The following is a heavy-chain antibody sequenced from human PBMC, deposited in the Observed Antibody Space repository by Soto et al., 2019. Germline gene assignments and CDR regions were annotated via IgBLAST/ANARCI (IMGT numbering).Heavy chain of an antibody. J-gene: IGHJ3*02. D-gene: IGHD1-26*01. V-gene: IGHV4-59*02. Sequence: SETLSLTCTVSCGSVGTYFWSWIRQPPGKGLEWIGYIYYSGTTNYNPSLKSRVTIFLDTSKNQFSLRLSSVTAADTAVYYCARGRGGTYDAFDIWGQGTLVTVS. CDR2: IYYSGTT. CDR3: ARGRGGTYDAFDI. CDR1: CGSVGTYF.